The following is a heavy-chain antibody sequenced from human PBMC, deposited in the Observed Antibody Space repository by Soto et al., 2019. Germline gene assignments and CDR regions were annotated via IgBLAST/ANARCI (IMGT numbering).Heavy chain of an antibody. CDR2: ISYDGSNK. J-gene: IGHJ6*02. V-gene: IGHV3-30*18. D-gene: IGHD3-9*01. Sequence: GGSPRLSCAASGFTFSSYGMHWVRQAPGKGLEWVAVISYDGSNKYYADSVKGRFTISRDNSKNTLYLQMNSLRAEDTAVYYCAKGGSKVLRYFDSWGGEVYYGMDVWGQGTTVTVSS. CDR3: AKGGSKVLRYFDSWGGEVYYGMDV. CDR1: GFTFSSYG.